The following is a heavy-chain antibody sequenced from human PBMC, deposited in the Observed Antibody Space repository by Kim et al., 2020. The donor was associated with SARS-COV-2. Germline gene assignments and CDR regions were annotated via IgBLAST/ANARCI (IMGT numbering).Heavy chain of an antibody. CDR3: AIGRGDYSYVLDV. V-gene: IGHV4-59*13. CDR1: GGSISSYY. CDR2: VYYYSGST. Sequence: SETLSLTCTVSGGSISSYYWSWIRQPPGKGLEWIGYVYYYSGSTNYNPSLKSRLTISVDTSTNQFSLKLRSVTAADTAVYYCAIGRGDYSYVLDVWVPGT. J-gene: IGHJ6*02.